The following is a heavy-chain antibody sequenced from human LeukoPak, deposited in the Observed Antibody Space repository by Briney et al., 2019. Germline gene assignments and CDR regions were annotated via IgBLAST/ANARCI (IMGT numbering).Heavy chain of an antibody. V-gene: IGHV4-39*07. CDR2: IYYSGST. D-gene: IGHD7-27*01. Sequence: SETLSLTCTVSGGSISSSSYYWGWICQPPGKELEWIGSIYYSGSTYYNPSLKSRVTISVDTSKNQFSLKLNSVTAADTAVYYCARDNWGYRMGFDYWGQGTLVTVSS. J-gene: IGHJ4*02. CDR3: ARDNWGYRMGFDY. CDR1: GGSISSSSYY.